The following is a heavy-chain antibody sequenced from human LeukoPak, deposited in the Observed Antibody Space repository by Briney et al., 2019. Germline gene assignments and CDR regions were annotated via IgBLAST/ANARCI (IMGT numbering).Heavy chain of an antibody. CDR2: IYYSGST. V-gene: IGHV4-61*01. CDR3: ARDSPTTVTTYGWFDP. D-gene: IGHD4-17*01. Sequence: SETLSLTCTVSGGFVSSGSYYWSWIRQPPGKGLEWIGYIYYSGSTNYNPSLKSRVTISVDTSKNQFSLKLSSVTAADTAVYYCARDSPTTVTTYGWFDPWGQGTLVTVSS. J-gene: IGHJ5*02. CDR1: GGFVSSGSYY.